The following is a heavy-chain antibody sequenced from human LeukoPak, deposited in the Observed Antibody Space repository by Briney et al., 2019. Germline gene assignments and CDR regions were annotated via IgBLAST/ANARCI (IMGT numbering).Heavy chain of an antibody. CDR2: INPNSGGT. D-gene: IGHD5-12*01. CDR3: ARVGIVATIPVGFDY. CDR1: GYTFTGYY. Sequence: GASVKVSCKASGYTFTGYYMHWVRQAPGQGLEWMGWINPNSGGTNYAQKFQGRVTMTRDTSISTAYMELSRLRSDDTAVYYCARVGIVATIPVGFDYWGQGTLVTVSS. V-gene: IGHV1-2*02. J-gene: IGHJ4*02.